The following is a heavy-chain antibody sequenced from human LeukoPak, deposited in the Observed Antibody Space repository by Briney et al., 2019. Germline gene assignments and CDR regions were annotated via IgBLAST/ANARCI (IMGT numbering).Heavy chain of an antibody. D-gene: IGHD6-13*01. J-gene: IGHJ5*02. CDR2: IYYSGST. CDR1: GGSISSYY. V-gene: IGHV4-59*01. Sequence: SETLSLTCTVSGGSISSYYWSWIRQPPGKGLEWIGYIYYSGSTNYNPSLKSRVTISVDTSKNQFSLKLSSVTAADTAVYYCARGISSSWYKMFDPWGQGTLVTVSS. CDR3: ARGISSSWYKMFDP.